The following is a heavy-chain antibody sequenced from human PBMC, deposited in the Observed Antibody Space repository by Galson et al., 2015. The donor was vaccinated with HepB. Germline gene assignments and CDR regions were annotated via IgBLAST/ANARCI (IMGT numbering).Heavy chain of an antibody. V-gene: IGHV3-23*01. CDR1: GFTFRSYA. Sequence: SLRLSCAASGFTFRSYAMSWVRQAPGKGLEWVTSISSSGDNTYYADSVKGRFTISRDNSKNTLYLQMNSLRAEDTAVYYCAKDVPLDWFDSWGQGTVVTVSS. D-gene: IGHD6-6*01. CDR3: AKDVPLDWFDS. J-gene: IGHJ5*01. CDR2: ISSSGDNT.